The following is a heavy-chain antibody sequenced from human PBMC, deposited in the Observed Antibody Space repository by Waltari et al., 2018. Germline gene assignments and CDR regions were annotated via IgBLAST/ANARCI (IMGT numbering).Heavy chain of an antibody. Sequence: GAEVRKPGASVKVSCKASRYSFIDYYIHWVRQAPGEGLEWMGWINPHSGGTKYAHKFQDRVTMSSHTSITTAYMQLSRLRSDDTAIYYCAREADPGIDEWFDPWGQGTLVTVSS. CDR2: INPHSGGT. CDR1: RYSFIDYY. D-gene: IGHD3-3*02. J-gene: IGHJ5*02. V-gene: IGHV1-2*02. CDR3: AREADPGIDEWFDP.